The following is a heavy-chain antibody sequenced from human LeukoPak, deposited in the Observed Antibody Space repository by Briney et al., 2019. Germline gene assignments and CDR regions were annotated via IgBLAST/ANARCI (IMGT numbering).Heavy chain of an antibody. CDR1: GFTFDDYA. CDR2: ISWNSGGI. D-gene: IGHD6-6*01. CDR3: AKVTGNYGSSGFDY. J-gene: IGHJ4*02. Sequence: PGGSLRLSCAASGFTFDDYAMHWVRQAPGKGLEWVSGISWNSGGIGYADSVKGRFTISRDNAKNSLYLQMNSLRAEDTALYYCAKVTGNYGSSGFDYWGQGTLVTVSS. V-gene: IGHV3-9*01.